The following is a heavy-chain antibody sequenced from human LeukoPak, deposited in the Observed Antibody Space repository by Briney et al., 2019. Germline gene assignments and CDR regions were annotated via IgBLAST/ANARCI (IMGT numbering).Heavy chain of an antibody. Sequence: PGGSLRLSCAASGFTFSSYGMHWVRQAPGKGLEWVAFIRYDGSNKYYADSVKGRFTISRDNSKNTLYLQMNSLRAEDTAVYYCAKDETSYYGSGSYCDYWGQGTLVTVSS. D-gene: IGHD3-10*01. V-gene: IGHV3-30*02. CDR3: AKDETSYYGSGSYCDY. J-gene: IGHJ4*02. CDR2: IRYDGSNK. CDR1: GFTFSSYG.